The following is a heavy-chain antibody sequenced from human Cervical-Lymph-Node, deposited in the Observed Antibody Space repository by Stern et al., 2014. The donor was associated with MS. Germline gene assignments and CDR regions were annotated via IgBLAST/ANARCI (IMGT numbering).Heavy chain of an antibody. Sequence: QLQLQESGPGLVKPSQTLSLACAVSGASVGGGDWYWSWIRQPPGKGLEWLGPIYYSGTTYYKPSLKSRLSISLDTSRNQFSLNLTSVTAADTAVDYCAGAIGKYELLESFDMWGQGTMVTVSS. V-gene: IGHV4-30-4*01. CDR3: AGAIGKYELLESFDM. CDR1: GASVGGGDWY. CDR2: IYYSGTT. D-gene: IGHD1-1*01. J-gene: IGHJ3*02.